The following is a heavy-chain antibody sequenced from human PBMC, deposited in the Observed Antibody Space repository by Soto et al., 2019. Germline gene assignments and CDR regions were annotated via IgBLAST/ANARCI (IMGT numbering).Heavy chain of an antibody. D-gene: IGHD3-10*01. V-gene: IGHV3-33*01. CDR3: ARYHRLDPLGGENNNWFDP. CDR2: IWYDGSNK. CDR1: GFTFSSYG. Sequence: GGSLRLSCAASGFTFSSYGMHRVRQAPGKGLEWVAVIWYDGSNKYYADSVKGRFTISRDNSKNTLYLQMNSLRAEDTAVYYCARYHRLDPLGGENNNWFDPWGQGTLVTVSS. J-gene: IGHJ5*02.